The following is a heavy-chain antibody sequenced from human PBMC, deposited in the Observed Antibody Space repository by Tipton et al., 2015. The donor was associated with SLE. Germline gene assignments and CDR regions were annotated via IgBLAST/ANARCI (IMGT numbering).Heavy chain of an antibody. J-gene: IGHJ6*02. D-gene: IGHD4-17*01. V-gene: IGHV3-30*02. CDR1: GFTFSSYG. CDR3: AKEGPYGDYLPYYYGMDV. CDR2: IRYDGSNK. Sequence: SGFTFSSYGMHWVRQAPGKGLEWVAFIRYDGSNKYYADSVKGRFTISRVNSKNTLYLQMNSLRAEDTAVYYCAKEGPYGDYLPYYYGMDVWGQGTTVTVSS.